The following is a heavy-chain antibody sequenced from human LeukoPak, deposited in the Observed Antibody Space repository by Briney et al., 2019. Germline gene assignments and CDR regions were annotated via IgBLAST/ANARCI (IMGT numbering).Heavy chain of an antibody. Sequence: PGGSLRLSYAASGFIFDDFTLHWVRQAPGKGLEWVSLINWDGGSTYYADSVKARFTISRDNSKNSLYLQMDSLTTEDTAFYYCAKGDKDSPMNFYHWGQGTLVTVSS. D-gene: IGHD2-15*01. J-gene: IGHJ4*02. CDR2: INWDGGST. V-gene: IGHV3-43*01. CDR3: AKGDKDSPMNFYH. CDR1: GFIFDDFT.